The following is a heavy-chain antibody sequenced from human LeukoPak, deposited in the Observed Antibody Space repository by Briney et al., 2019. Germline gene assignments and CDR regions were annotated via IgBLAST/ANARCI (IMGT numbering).Heavy chain of an antibody. CDR1: GGSISSGDYY. CDR2: IYYSGST. D-gene: IGHD1-1*01. J-gene: IGHJ6*02. Sequence: PSETLSLTCTVSGGSISSGDYYWSWIRQPPGKGLEWIGYIYYSGSTYYNPSLKSRVTISVDTSKNQFSLKLSSVTAADTAVYYCARDASSLYYYGMDVWGQGTTVTVSS. CDR3: ARDASSLYYYGMDV. V-gene: IGHV4-30-4*01.